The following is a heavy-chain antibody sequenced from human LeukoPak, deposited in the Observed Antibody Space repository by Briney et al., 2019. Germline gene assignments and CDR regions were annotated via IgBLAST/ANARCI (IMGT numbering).Heavy chain of an antibody. CDR2: ITWDGDFT. CDR3: ARDITDYYDSSGYGYFDY. V-gene: IGHV3-43*01. J-gene: IGHJ4*02. CDR1: GFTFEDHT. Sequence: TWGSLRLACEVSGFTFEDHTIHWVCQAPGKGLEWVSLITWDGDFTYYADSVKGRLTTSRDNSRNSLYLQMHSLRPEDTAVYYWARDITDYYDSSGYGYFDYWGPGTLVTVSS. D-gene: IGHD3-22*01.